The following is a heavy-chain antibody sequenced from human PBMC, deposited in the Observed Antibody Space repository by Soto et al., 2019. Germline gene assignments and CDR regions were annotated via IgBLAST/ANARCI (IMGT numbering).Heavy chain of an antibody. CDR3: VSQRASVLTQAYFDY. Sequence: SETLSLTCTVSGGSVSNSNYYWGWIRQSPGKGLEWIGSVYYRGRSYSKSSVKSRVTISVDTSKNQFSLNLNSVTASDTAVYYCVSQRASVLTQAYFDYWGPGALVTVSS. CDR1: GGSVSNSNYY. CDR2: VYYRGRS. D-gene: IGHD2-8*01. J-gene: IGHJ4*02. V-gene: IGHV4-39*01.